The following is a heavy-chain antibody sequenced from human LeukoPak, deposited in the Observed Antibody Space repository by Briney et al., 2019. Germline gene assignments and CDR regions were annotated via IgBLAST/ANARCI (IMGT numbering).Heavy chain of an antibody. V-gene: IGHV1-2*02. CDR1: GYTFTGYY. CDR3: ARPSSWNYEVDY. Sequence: ASVKVSCKASGYTFTGYYMHWVRQAPGQGLEWMGWINPNSGGTNYAQKFQGRVTMTRDTSISTAYMELSRLRSDDTAVYYCARPSSWNYEVDYWGQGTLVTVSS. CDR2: INPNSGGT. J-gene: IGHJ4*02. D-gene: IGHD1-7*01.